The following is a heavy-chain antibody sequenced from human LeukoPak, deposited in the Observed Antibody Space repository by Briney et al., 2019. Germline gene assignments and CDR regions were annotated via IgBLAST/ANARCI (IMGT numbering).Heavy chain of an antibody. CDR3: ARDGHYGMAV. CDR2: IRNDGITT. Sequence: GGSLRLSCAGSGFTFSNHQMNWVRQTPGKGLVWVSHIRNDGITTTYADSMKGRFTISRDAAKNTVFLQMNSLRADDTAVYYCARDGHYGMAVWGQGTTVTVSS. CDR1: GFTFSNHQ. V-gene: IGHV3-74*01. J-gene: IGHJ6*02.